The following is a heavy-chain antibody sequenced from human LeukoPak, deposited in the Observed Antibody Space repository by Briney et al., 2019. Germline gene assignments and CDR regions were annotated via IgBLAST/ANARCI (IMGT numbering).Heavy chain of an antibody. Sequence: ASVKVSCKASGGTFSSYAISWVRQAPGQGLEWMGRIIPIFGIANYAQKFQGRVTITADKSTSTAYMELSSLRSEDTAVYYCARDELTPDIVPTLDPWGQGTLVTVSS. CDR2: IIPIFGIA. V-gene: IGHV1-69*04. J-gene: IGHJ5*02. CDR3: ARDELTPDIVPTLDP. D-gene: IGHD2-15*01. CDR1: GGTFSSYA.